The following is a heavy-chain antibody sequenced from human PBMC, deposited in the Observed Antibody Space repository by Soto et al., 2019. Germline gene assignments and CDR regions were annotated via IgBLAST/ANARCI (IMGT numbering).Heavy chain of an antibody. CDR1: GFTFSDHY. CDR2: ISSTGSYT. D-gene: IGHD1-26*01. CDR3: AKIIGRSYYYYYGMDV. Sequence: GGSLRLSCAASGFTFSDHYMTWIRQAPGKGLEWVSYISSTGSYTNYADSVKGRFTISRDNSKNSLYLEMNSLRAEDTAVYYCAKIIGRSYYYYYGMDVWGQGTTVTVSS. J-gene: IGHJ6*02. V-gene: IGHV3-11*03.